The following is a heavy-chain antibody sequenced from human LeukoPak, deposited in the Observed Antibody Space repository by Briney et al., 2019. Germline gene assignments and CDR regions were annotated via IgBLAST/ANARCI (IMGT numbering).Heavy chain of an antibody. CDR3: AKGTDYSDYLDY. V-gene: IGHV3-23*01. D-gene: IGHD4-11*01. J-gene: IGHJ4*02. CDR1: GFTFSSYW. Sequence: GVSLRLSCAASGFTFSSYWMSWVRQAPGKGLEWVSAISGSGGSTYYADSVKGRFTISRDNSKNTLYLQMNSLRAEDTAVYYCAKGTDYSDYLDYWGQGTLVTVSS. CDR2: ISGSGGST.